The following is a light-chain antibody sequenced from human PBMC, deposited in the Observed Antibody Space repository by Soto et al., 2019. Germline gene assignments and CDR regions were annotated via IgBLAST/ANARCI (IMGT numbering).Light chain of an antibody. CDR3: QQYESLTLT. Sequence: IQMTQSTSSLSASVGHRVTITCKASQDINKNLIWYQQKPGKAPKLLIYDASDLETGVPSRFSESGSGTGFTFTISSLQHEDFATDYCQQYESLTLTFGQGTRLEIK. CDR2: DAS. V-gene: IGKV1-33*01. CDR1: QDINKN. J-gene: IGKJ5*01.